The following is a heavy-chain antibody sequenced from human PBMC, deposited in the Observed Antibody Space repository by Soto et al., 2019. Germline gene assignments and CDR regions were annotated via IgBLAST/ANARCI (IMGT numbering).Heavy chain of an antibody. J-gene: IGHJ6*02. CDR1: GYIFTGYY. CDR2: INPNSGDT. Sequence: QVQLLQSGAELKKPGASVKVSCKASGYIFTGYYMHWVRQAPGQGLEWMGWINPNSGDTNYTQKFQGRVTITADESTSTAYMELSSLRSEDTAVYYCARLPTASSGYWDYYYGMDVWGQGTTVTVSS. V-gene: IGHV1-2*02. CDR3: ARLPTASSGYWDYYYGMDV. D-gene: IGHD3-22*01.